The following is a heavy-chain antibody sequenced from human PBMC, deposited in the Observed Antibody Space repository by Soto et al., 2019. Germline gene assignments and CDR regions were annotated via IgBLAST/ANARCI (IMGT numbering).Heavy chain of an antibody. Sequence: PGGSMRLSSAASGFGFNNSWMNWVRQAPGKGLEWVGRIKSKNDGGTTDYAAPVQGRFTISRDDSKTTIYLQMNSLKTEDTAVYYCTSAGQYCTSTTCKAYWGQGTPVTVSS. CDR1: GFGFNNSW. CDR2: IKSKNDGGTT. D-gene: IGHD2-2*01. J-gene: IGHJ4*02. V-gene: IGHV3-15*07. CDR3: TSAGQYCTSTTCKAY.